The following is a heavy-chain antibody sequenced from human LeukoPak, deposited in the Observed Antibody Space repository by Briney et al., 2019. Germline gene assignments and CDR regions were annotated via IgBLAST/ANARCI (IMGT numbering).Heavy chain of an antibody. CDR2: FDPEDGET. J-gene: IGHJ4*02. CDR1: GYTLTELS. CDR3: ATDSEGLGSFDY. D-gene: IGHD7-27*01. V-gene: IGHV1-24*01. Sequence: ASVKVSCKVSGYTLTELSMHWVRQAPGKGLEWMGGFDPEDGETIYAQKFQGRVTMTEDTSTDTAYMELSSLRSEDTAVYYCATDSEGLGSFDYWGQGTLVTVSS.